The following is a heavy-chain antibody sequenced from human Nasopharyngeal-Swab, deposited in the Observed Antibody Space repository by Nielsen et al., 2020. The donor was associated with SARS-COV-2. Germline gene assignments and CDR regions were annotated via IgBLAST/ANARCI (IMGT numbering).Heavy chain of an antibody. V-gene: IGHV3-30*18. CDR2: ISYDGSNK. CDR1: GFTFSSYG. Sequence: GGSLRLSCAASGFTFSSYGMYWVRQAPGKGLEWVAVISYDGSNKYYADSVKGRFTISRDNSKNTLYLQMNSLRAEDTAVYYCAKGPYEWLNDAFDIWGQGTMVTVSS. CDR3: AKGPYEWLNDAFDI. J-gene: IGHJ3*02. D-gene: IGHD3-9*01.